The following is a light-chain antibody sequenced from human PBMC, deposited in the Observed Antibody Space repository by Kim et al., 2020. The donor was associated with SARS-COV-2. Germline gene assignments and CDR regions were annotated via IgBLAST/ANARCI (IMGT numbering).Light chain of an antibody. V-gene: IGLV3-21*04. J-gene: IGLJ3*02. CDR1: NIGSKS. CDR2: YDS. Sequence: SYELTQPPSVSGAPGKTARITCGGNNIGSKSVHWYQQKPGQAPVLVIYYDSDRPSGIPERFSGSNSGNTATLTISRVEAGDEADYYCQVWDSSSDHWVFGGGTQLTVL. CDR3: QVWDSSSDHWV.